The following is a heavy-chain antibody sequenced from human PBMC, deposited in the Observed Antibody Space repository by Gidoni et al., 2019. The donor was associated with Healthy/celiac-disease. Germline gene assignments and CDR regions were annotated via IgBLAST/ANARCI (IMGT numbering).Heavy chain of an antibody. D-gene: IGHD2-8*01. CDR3: VKPAHYCTNGVCYDAFDI. J-gene: IGHJ3*02. CDR1: GFTLSSYA. CDR2: ISSNGGST. Sequence: EVQLVESGGGLVQPGGSLRLSCSASGFTLSSYAMHWVRQAPGKGLEYVSAISSNGGSTYYADSVKGRFTISRDNSKNTLYLQMSSLRAEDTAVYYCVKPAHYCTNGVCYDAFDIWGQGTMVTVSS. V-gene: IGHV3-64D*06.